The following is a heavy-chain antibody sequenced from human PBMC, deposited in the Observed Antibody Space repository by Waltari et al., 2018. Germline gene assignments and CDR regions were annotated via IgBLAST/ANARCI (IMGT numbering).Heavy chain of an antibody. Sequence: QMKLLESGPGLVKPSETLSLTCTVSAASIRGHYWSWIRQPAGKGLEWIGRVYSTGATNHNPALGRRAPISVDTARKQVSLKLTSVTAADTAMYFCARGPAVSAYDSCWYTDWGQGTLVTVSS. CDR1: AASIRGHY. V-gene: IGHV4-4*07. CDR3: ARGPAVSAYDSCWYTD. CDR2: VYSTGAT. J-gene: IGHJ4*02. D-gene: IGHD6-13*01.